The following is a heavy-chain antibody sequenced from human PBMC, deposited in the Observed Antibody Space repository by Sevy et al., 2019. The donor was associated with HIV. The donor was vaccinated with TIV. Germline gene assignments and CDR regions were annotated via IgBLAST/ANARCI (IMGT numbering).Heavy chain of an antibody. CDR2: ISGSGGST. V-gene: IGHV3-23*01. D-gene: IGHD1-26*01. CDR1: GFTFSSYA. Sequence: GGSLRLCCAASGFTFSSYAMSWVRQAPGKGLEWVSAISGSGGSTYYADSVKGRFTISRDNSKNTLYLQMNSLRAEDTAVYYCAKDESTWGSGSYFRTPVYYFDYWGQGTLVTVSS. J-gene: IGHJ4*02. CDR3: AKDESTWGSGSYFRTPVYYFDY.